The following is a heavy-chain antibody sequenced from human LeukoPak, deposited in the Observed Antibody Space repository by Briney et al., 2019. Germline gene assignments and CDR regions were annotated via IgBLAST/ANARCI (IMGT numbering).Heavy chain of an antibody. CDR2: ISGSGGST. V-gene: IGHV3-23*01. Sequence: PGGSLRLSCAASGFTFSSYAMSWVRQAPGKGLEWVSAISGSGGSTYYADSVKGRFTISRDNSKNTLYLQMNSLRVEDTAVYYCAKGDIVLMVYASYWGQGTLVTVSS. D-gene: IGHD2-8*01. CDR1: GFTFSSYA. J-gene: IGHJ4*02. CDR3: AKGDIVLMVYASY.